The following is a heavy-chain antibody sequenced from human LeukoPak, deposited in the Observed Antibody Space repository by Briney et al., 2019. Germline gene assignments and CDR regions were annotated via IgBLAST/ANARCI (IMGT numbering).Heavy chain of an antibody. CDR3: ARDLGQYYDTSDNWFDP. CDR1: GFTFSSYS. J-gene: IGHJ5*02. Sequence: GGSLRLSCAASGFTFSSYSMNWVRQAPGKGLEWVSSISSSSSYIYYADSVKGRFTISRDNAKKSLYLQRNSLRAEDTAVYYCARDLGQYYDTSDNWFDPWGQGTLVTVSS. V-gene: IGHV3-21*01. CDR2: ISSSSSYI. D-gene: IGHD3-22*01.